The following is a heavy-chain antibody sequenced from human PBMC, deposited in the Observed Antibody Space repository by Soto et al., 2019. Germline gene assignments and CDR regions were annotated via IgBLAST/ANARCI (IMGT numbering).Heavy chain of an antibody. D-gene: IGHD1-1*01. CDR3: AKDTSYYYYYGMDV. Sequence: GGSLRLSCAASGFTFSSYAMSWVRQAPGKGLEWVSAISGSGGSTYYADSVKGRFTISRDNSKNTLYLQMNSLRAEDTAVYYCAKDTSYYYYYGMDVWGQGTTVTVSS. CDR1: GFTFSSYA. V-gene: IGHV3-23*01. CDR2: ISGSGGST. J-gene: IGHJ6*02.